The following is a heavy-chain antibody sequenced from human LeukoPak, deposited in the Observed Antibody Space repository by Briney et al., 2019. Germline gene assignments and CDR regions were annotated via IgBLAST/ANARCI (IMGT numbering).Heavy chain of an antibody. Sequence: PGGSLRLSCAASGFTFGSYDMSWVRQAPGKGLEWVSAISGNGDSTYYVDSVKGRFTISRDNSRDTLYLQMNSLRAEDTALYYCTLYCSGGSCYSMGGAFDIWGQGTMVTVSS. CDR3: TLYCSGGSCYSMGGAFDI. CDR1: GFTFGSYD. V-gene: IGHV3-23*01. D-gene: IGHD2-15*01. J-gene: IGHJ3*02. CDR2: ISGNGDST.